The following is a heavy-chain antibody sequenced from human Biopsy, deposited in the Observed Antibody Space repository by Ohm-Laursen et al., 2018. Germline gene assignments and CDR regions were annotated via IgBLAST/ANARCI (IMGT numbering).Heavy chain of an antibody. D-gene: IGHD3-22*01. J-gene: IGHJ5*02. Sequence: SDTLSLTCTVSGGSFSGYYWGWIRQPPGKGLEWIGSIFYRGSTHYKPSLKSRVNISVDTSKNQFSLKLNSVTAADTAVYYCARDYDTSGYYYVSWGQGTLVTVSS. CDR3: ARDYDTSGYYYVS. CDR1: GGSFSGYY. CDR2: IFYRGST. V-gene: IGHV4-39*01.